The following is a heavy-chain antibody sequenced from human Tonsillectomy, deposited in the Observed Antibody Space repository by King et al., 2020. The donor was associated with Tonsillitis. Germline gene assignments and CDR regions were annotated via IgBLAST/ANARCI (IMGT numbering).Heavy chain of an antibody. CDR2: ISYDGSNK. V-gene: IGHV3-33*05. CDR3: ATPRSDSSGWLYFDY. J-gene: IGHJ4*02. D-gene: IGHD6-19*01. Sequence: VQLVESGGGVVQPGRSLRLSCAASGFTFNTYGMHWVRQAPGKGLEWVAVISYDGSNKYYADSVKGRFTISRDNSKSTLYLQMNSLRAEDTAVYYCATPRSDSSGWLYFDYWGQGTLVTVSS. CDR1: GFTFNTYG.